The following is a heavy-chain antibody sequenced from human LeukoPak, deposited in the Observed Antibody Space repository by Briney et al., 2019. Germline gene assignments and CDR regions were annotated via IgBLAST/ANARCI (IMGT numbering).Heavy chain of an antibody. CDR3: AKDGSSGYYYGGFDY. CDR2: ISYDVSNK. CDR1: GFTLSSDS. V-gene: IGHV3-30*18. J-gene: IGHJ4*02. Sequence: GGSLRLSSAAPGFTLSSDSMHWVPPAPGEGLEWVAVISYDVSNKYYADSVKGRFTISRDNSKNTLYLQMNSLRAEDTAVYYCAKDGSSGYYYGGFDYWGQGTLVTVSS. D-gene: IGHD3-22*01.